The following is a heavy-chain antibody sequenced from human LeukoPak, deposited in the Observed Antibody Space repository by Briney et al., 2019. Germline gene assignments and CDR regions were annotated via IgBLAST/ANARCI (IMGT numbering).Heavy chain of an antibody. CDR3: ARDLHSYYFDY. Sequence: KPGGSLRLSCAASGFTFSDYYMSWIRQAPGKGLEWVSYISSSSSYTNYADSVKGRFTISRDNAKNSLYLQMDSLRAEDTAVYYCARDLHSYYFDYWGQGTLVTVSS. D-gene: IGHD5-18*01. J-gene: IGHJ4*02. CDR1: GFTFSDYY. CDR2: ISSSSSYT. V-gene: IGHV3-11*05.